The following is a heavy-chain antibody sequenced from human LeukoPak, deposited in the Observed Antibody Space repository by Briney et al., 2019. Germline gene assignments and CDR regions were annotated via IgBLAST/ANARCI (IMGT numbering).Heavy chain of an antibody. Sequence: GGSLRLSCAASGFTFSSYWMNWVRQAPGKGLEWVAFIRYDGSNKYYADSVKGRFTISRDNSKNTLYLQMNSLRAEDTAVYYCARLLGEATIFEYWGQGTLVTVSS. CDR3: ARLLGEATIFEY. V-gene: IGHV3-30*02. CDR2: IRYDGSNK. J-gene: IGHJ4*02. D-gene: IGHD3-16*01. CDR1: GFTFSSYW.